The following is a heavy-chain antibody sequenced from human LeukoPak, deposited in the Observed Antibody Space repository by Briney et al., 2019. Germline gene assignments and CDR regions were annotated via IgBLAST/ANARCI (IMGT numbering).Heavy chain of an antibody. CDR2: IYASGGT. CDR3: ARSVGYCSSASCYVNWFDP. D-gene: IGHD2-2*01. CDR1: GGSISSYY. V-gene: IGHV4-4*07. J-gene: IGHJ5*02. Sequence: SETLSLTCTVSGGSISSYYWSWIRQTAGKGLEWIGRIYASGGTNYNPSLKSRLTISVDKSKNQFSLRLSSVTAADTAVYYCARSVGYCSSASCYVNWFDPWGQGTLVTVSS.